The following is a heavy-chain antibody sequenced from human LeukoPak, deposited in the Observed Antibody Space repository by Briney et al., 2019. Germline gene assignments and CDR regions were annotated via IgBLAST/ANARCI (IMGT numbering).Heavy chain of an antibody. V-gene: IGHV4-39*01. Sequence: PSETLSLTCTVSGGSLSSSSTSYWGWIRQPPGKGLEWIGSMNYGGTSHYNPSLKSRVTISVDTSKKHFSLKLSSVTAADTAVYYCTRSDYYGSGRSLDYWGQGTLVTVSS. D-gene: IGHD3-10*01. J-gene: IGHJ4*02. CDR1: GGSLSSSSTSY. CDR2: MNYGGTS. CDR3: TRSDYYGSGRSLDY.